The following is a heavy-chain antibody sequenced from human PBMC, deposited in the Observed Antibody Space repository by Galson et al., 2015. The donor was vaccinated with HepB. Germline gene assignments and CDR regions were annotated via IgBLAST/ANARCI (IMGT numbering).Heavy chain of an antibody. CDR3: AKDRGISVAPGRYYMDV. J-gene: IGHJ6*03. D-gene: IGHD6-19*01. CDR1: GFTFSTYA. V-gene: IGHV3-23*01. Sequence: SLRLSCAASGFTFSTYAMSWVRQAPGKGLEWVSTVGSASSTYFADSVKGRFTISRDNSKSTLWLQLNSLRAEDTAVYYCAKDRGISVAPGRYYMDVWGKGTTVTVSS. CDR2: VGSASST.